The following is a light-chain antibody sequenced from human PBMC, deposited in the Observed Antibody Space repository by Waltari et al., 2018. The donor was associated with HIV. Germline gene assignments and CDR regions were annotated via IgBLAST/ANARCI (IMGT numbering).Light chain of an antibody. CDR3: QHTYSSPFT. Sequence: DIQMTQSPSSLSTSVGDRVTLTCRASQFINKHLNWYQQKPGKAPRLLISAASSLQSGVPSRFRGSGSGTDFTLTISDLQPEDCATYYCQHTYSSPFTFGPGTKVQIK. V-gene: IGKV1-39*01. J-gene: IGKJ3*01. CDR2: AAS. CDR1: QFINKH.